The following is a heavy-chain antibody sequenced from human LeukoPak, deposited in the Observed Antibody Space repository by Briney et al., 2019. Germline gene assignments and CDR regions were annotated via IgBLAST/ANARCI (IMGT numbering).Heavy chain of an antibody. V-gene: IGHV1-58*01. CDR3: AADPNNWVPFDY. J-gene: IGHJ4*02. D-gene: IGHD1-20*01. Sequence: ASVKVSCKASGFTFTNSAVQWVRQARGQRLEWIGWIVVGNGNTNYAQKFQERVTITRDMSTSTAYMELSSLRSEDTAVYYCAADPNNWVPFDYWGQGTLVTVSS. CDR2: IVVGNGNT. CDR1: GFTFTNSA.